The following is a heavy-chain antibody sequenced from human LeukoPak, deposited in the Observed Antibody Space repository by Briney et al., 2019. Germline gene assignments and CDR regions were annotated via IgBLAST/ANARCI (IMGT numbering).Heavy chain of an antibody. CDR2: IYTRGST. Sequence: SETLSLTCTVSRGSISTFYWSWIRQPAGKGLEWIGRIYTRGSTNYNASLKNRVTMSVETSKNQFSLKLSPVTSADPAAYYFAREQVGTLPYNTDASGKRTTGTIS. V-gene: IGHV4-4*07. J-gene: IGHJ6*03. CDR3: AREQVGTLPYNTDA. D-gene: IGHD1-26*01. CDR1: RGSISTFY.